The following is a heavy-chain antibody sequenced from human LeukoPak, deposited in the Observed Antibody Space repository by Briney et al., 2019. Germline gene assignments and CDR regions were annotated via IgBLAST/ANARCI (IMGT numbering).Heavy chain of an antibody. Sequence: SETLSLTCAVYGGSFSGYYWSWIRQPPGKGLEWIGEINHSGSTNYNPSLKSRVTISVDTSKNQFSLKLSSVTAADTAVYYCARDCGSTSCYAAFDIWGQGTMVTVSS. CDR1: GGSFSGYY. CDR3: ARDCGSTSCYAAFDI. V-gene: IGHV4-34*01. J-gene: IGHJ3*02. CDR2: INHSGST. D-gene: IGHD2-2*01.